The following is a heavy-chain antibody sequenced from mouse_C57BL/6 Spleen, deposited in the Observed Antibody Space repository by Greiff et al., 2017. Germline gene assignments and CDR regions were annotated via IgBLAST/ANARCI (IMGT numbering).Heavy chain of an antibody. CDR3: AREGMITTARYYAMDY. CDR1: GYTFTDYY. J-gene: IGHJ4*01. Sequence: EVMLVESGPVLVKPGASVKMSCKASGYTFTDYYMNWVKQSHGKSLEWIGVINPYNGGTSYNQKFKGKATLTVDKSSSTAYMELNSLTSEDSAVYYCAREGMITTARYYAMDYWGQGTSVTVSS. CDR2: INPYNGGT. D-gene: IGHD2-4*01. V-gene: IGHV1-19*01.